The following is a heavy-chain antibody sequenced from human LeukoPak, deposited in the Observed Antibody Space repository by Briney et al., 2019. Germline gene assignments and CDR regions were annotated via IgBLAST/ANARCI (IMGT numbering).Heavy chain of an antibody. J-gene: IGHJ4*02. D-gene: IGHD6-6*01. V-gene: IGHV3-30-3*01. CDR3: ARANHSSSSDY. CDR2: ISYDGSDK. Sequence: WVAVISYDGSDKYYADSVKGRFTISRDSSKSTLYLQMNSLRPEDTAVYYCARANHSSSSDYWGQGTLVTVSS.